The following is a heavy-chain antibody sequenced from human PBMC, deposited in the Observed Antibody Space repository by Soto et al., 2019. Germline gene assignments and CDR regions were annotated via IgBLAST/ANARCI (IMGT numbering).Heavy chain of an antibody. D-gene: IGHD5-18*01. Sequence: QVQLEQSGAEVKKPGSSVKVSCKASGVTSSTHTITWVRQAPGQGLEWMGGIIPLFGTGHKAQKFQGRITTIADKATSTASMELSSLRSEDTAVHFCARGSAMCADHWRQGTLVTVSS. CDR3: ARGSAMCADH. V-gene: IGHV1-69*06. J-gene: IGHJ5*02. CDR1: GVTSSTHT. CDR2: IIPLFGTG.